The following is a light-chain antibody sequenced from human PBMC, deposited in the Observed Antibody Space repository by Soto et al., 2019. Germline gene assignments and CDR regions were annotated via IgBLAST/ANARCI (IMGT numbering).Light chain of an antibody. CDR1: QNGLYSSNNKNQ. J-gene: IGKJ4*01. CDR2: WAS. V-gene: IGKV4-1*01. Sequence: DIVMTQSPDSLAVSLGERATINCKSSQNGLYSSNNKNQLAWYQQKPGQPPKLLIYWASTRESGVPDRFSGSGSGTDFILTISSQQAEDVAGYYCQQYYSPPLTFGGGPKVESK. CDR3: QQYYSPPLT.